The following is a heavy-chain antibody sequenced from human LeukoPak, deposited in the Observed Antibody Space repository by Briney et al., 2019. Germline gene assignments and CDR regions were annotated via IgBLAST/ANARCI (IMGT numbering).Heavy chain of an antibody. CDR1: GFTFSSYD. Sequence: PGRSLRLSCAASGFTFSSYDMHWVRQATGKGLEWVSVIGTAGDTHYPGSVKGRFTISRENAKNSLYLQMNSLRAGDTAVYYCARAGYSGYDSRYYYVMDVWGQGTTVTVSS. CDR2: IGTAGDT. D-gene: IGHD5-12*01. CDR3: ARAGYSGYDSRYYYVMDV. V-gene: IGHV3-13*01. J-gene: IGHJ6*02.